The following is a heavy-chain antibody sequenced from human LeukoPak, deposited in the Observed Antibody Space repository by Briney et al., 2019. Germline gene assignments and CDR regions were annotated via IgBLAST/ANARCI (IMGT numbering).Heavy chain of an antibody. D-gene: IGHD4-17*01. CDR2: IRYDGSNK. V-gene: IGHV3-30*02. J-gene: IGHJ4*02. Sequence: GGSLRLSCAASGFTFSSYGMHWVRQAPGKGLEWVAFIRYDGSNKYYADSVKGRFTISRDNSKNTLYLQMNSLRAADTAVYYCARDTDYGDYSAYWGQGTLVTVSS. CDR3: ARDTDYGDYSAY. CDR1: GFTFSSYG.